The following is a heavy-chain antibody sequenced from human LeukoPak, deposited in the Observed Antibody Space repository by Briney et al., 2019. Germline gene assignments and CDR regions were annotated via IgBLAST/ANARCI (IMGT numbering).Heavy chain of an antibody. CDR2: INPGDSDV. Sequence: KPGESLQISCQGSGYSFSSYWIGWVRQLPGKGVEGMGVINPGDSDVRYSPSFQGQVTISAHKSISTAYLQWRSLKASDSAMYYCAREKYVGRLTDHWGQGTLVTVSS. J-gene: IGHJ4*02. V-gene: IGHV5-51*01. CDR3: AREKYVGRLTDH. CDR1: GYSFSSYW. D-gene: IGHD3-10*02.